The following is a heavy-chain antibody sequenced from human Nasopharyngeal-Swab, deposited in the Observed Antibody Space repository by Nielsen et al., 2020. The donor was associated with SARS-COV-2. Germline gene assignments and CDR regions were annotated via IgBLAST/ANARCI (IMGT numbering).Heavy chain of an antibody. CDR1: GFTVSSNY. Sequence: LSLTRAASGFTVSSNYMNWVRQPPGKGLEWISVLYSGGNTYYAGSVKGRFTISRDNSKSTLYLQMNNLRAEDTAVYYCARSRNYYYYMDVWGKGTTVTVSS. CDR2: LYSGGNT. J-gene: IGHJ6*03. CDR3: ARSRNYYYYMDV. V-gene: IGHV3-66*01.